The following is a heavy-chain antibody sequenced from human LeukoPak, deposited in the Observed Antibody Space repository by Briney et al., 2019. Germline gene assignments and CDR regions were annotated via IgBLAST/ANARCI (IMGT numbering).Heavy chain of an antibody. CDR2: INTKRGGT. CDR1: GYTFTGYY. J-gene: IGHJ4*02. Sequence: GGSVRVSCKESGYTFTGYYMRWVRQAPGQGVERMGWINTKRGGTNYAQKSEGRGTIKRNTTNSRAYMERSRLRSDGTGVCYCARSAESTSWVEFDCWGQGTLVTVSS. D-gene: IGHD6-13*01. V-gene: IGHV1-2*02. CDR3: ARSAESTSWVEFDC.